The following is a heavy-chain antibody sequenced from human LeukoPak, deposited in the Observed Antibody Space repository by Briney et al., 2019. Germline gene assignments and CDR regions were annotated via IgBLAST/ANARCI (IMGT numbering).Heavy chain of an antibody. V-gene: IGHV4-39*07. Sequence: SETLSLTCTVSGDSISSTNYYWGWIRQPPGKGLEWIGSIYYSGSTYYNPSLKSRVTISVDTSKNQFSLKLSSVTAADTAVYYCARRQRRSGYYGGVYYFDYWGQGTLVTVSS. CDR1: GDSISSTNYY. J-gene: IGHJ4*02. D-gene: IGHD3-3*01. CDR2: IYYSGST. CDR3: ARRQRRSGYYGGVYYFDY.